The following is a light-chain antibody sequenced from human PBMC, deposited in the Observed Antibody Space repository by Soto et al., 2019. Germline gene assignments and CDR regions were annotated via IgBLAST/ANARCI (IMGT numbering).Light chain of an antibody. CDR2: DAS. Sequence: EIVLTQSPATLSLSPGERATLSCRASQSVSSYLAWFQQKPGQAPRLLMYDASNRATGIPARFSGSGSGTDFTLTISSLEPEDFAVYYCQQRSNWIYTFGQGTKLEIK. CDR3: QQRSNWIYT. J-gene: IGKJ2*01. CDR1: QSVSSY. V-gene: IGKV3-11*01.